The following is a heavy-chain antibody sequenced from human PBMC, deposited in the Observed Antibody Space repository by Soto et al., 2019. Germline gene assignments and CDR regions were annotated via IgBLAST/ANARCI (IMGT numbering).Heavy chain of an antibody. CDR2: INGYNGNT. Sequence: QVQLVQSGAEVKKPGASVKVSCKASGYTFTSYGISWVRQAPGQGLEWMGWINGYNGNTNHAQKLQVRVTMSTDTSTSTAYMELRSLRSDDSAVYYCARMGDVPYYYYGMDVWGQGTTVTVSS. J-gene: IGHJ6*02. CDR3: ARMGDVPYYYYGMDV. D-gene: IGHD3-16*01. CDR1: GYTFTSYG. V-gene: IGHV1-18*01.